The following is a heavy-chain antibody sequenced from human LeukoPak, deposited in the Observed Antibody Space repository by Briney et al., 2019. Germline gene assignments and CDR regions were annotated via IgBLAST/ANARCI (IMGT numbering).Heavy chain of an antibody. CDR1: GGSISSYY. CDR2: IYYSGST. Sequence: ASETLSLTCSVSGGSISSYYWSWIRQPPGKGLEWIGYIYYSGSTNYNPSLKSRVTISVDTSKNQFSLKVSPVTAADTAVYYCARAPIPRGSFLYFDFWGQGTLVSVSS. J-gene: IGHJ4*02. D-gene: IGHD1-26*01. CDR3: ARAPIPRGSFLYFDF. V-gene: IGHV4-59*01.